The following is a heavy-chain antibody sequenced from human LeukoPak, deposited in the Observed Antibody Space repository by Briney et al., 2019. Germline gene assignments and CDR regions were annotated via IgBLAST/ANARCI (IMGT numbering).Heavy chain of an antibody. D-gene: IGHD3-16*02. CDR3: AKVAWDYVWGSYREYYFDY. CDR1: GFTFDDYA. CDR2: ISWNSGSI. V-gene: IGHV3-9*01. Sequence: PGGSLRLSCAASGFTFDDYAMHWVRQAPGKGLEWVSGISWNSGSIGYADSVKGRFTISRDNAKNSLYLQMNSLRAEDTASYYCAKVAWDYVWGSYREYYFDYWGQGTLVTVSS. J-gene: IGHJ4*02.